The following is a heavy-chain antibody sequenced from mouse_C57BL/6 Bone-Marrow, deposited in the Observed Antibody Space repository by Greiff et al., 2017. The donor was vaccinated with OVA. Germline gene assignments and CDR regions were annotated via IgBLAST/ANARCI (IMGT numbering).Heavy chain of an antibody. J-gene: IGHJ4*01. CDR3: ARSFAYYYAKDY. CDR1: GFTFSDYG. V-gene: IGHV5-15*01. Sequence: EVKLMESGGGLVQPGGSLKLSCAASGFTFSDYGMAWVRQAPRKGPEWVAFISNLAYSIYYADTVTGRFTISRENAKNTLYLEMSSLRSEDTALYYCARSFAYYYAKDYWGQGTSVTVSS. CDR2: ISNLAYSI.